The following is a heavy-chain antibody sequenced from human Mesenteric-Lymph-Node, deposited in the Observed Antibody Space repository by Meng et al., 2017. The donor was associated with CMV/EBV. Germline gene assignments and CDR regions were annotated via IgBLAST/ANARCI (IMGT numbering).Heavy chain of an antibody. J-gene: IGHJ5*02. CDR2: MSPNSGNT. CDR3: ARYYDILTASYNYGSFDP. Sequence: ASVKVSCKASGYTFMNYDIHWVRQGTGQGLEWMGWMSPNSGNTGFAQKFQGRVSLTRDTSTTTAYMELSSLRSDDTAVYYCARYYDILTASYNYGSFDPWGQGTMVTVSS. D-gene: IGHD3-9*01. CDR1: GYTFMNYD. V-gene: IGHV1-8*03.